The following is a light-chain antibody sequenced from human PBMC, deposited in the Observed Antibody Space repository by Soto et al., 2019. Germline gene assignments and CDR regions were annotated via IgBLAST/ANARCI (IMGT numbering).Light chain of an antibody. V-gene: IGKV3-11*01. J-gene: IGKJ5*01. CDR2: DAS. Sequence: ETVLPPSPATLSLSPVERATLSFRASQSVSSYLAWYKQKPGQGPRILIYDASKRATGIPARFSGSGSGTDFTLPLSSIEPEEFALYYCPQRSDWTNVGPGTRLEIK. CDR1: QSVSSY. CDR3: PQRSDWTN.